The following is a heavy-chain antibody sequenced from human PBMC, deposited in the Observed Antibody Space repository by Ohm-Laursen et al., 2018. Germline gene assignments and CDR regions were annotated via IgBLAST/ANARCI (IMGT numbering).Heavy chain of an antibody. J-gene: IGHJ6*02. V-gene: IGHV3-23*01. D-gene: IGHD3-10*01. CDR3: AREGPRAISYYGSGSSDYYYYGLDV. CDR1: GFTFSSYA. Sequence: SLRLSCSASGFTFSSYAMSWVRQAPGKGLEWVSAISGSGGSTYYADSVKGRFTISRDNSKNTLYLQMNSLRAEDTAVYYCAREGPRAISYYGSGSSDYYYYGLDVWGQGTTVTVSS. CDR2: ISGSGGST.